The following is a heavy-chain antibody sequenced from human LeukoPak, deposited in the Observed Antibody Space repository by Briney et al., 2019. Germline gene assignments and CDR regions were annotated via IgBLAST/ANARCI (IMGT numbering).Heavy chain of an antibody. Sequence: SETLSLTCAVYGGSFSGYYWSWIRQPPGKGLGWIGEINHSGSTNYNPSLKSRVTISVDTSKNQFSLKLSSVTAADTAVYYCARGGITIFGVVIILNWFDPWGQGTLVTVSS. CDR1: GGSFSGYY. CDR2: INHSGST. D-gene: IGHD3-3*01. V-gene: IGHV4-34*01. J-gene: IGHJ5*02. CDR3: ARGGITIFGVVIILNWFDP.